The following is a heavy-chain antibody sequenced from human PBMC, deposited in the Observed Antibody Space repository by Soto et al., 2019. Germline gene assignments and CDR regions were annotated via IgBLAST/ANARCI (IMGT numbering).Heavy chain of an antibody. V-gene: IGHV3-23*01. CDR1: GFTFSSYA. CDR2: ISGSGGNT. CDR3: AGYCSGGSCLRDLLNFDY. D-gene: IGHD2-15*01. J-gene: IGHJ4*02. Sequence: GGSLRLSCAASGFTFSSYAMSWVRQAPGKGLEWVSAISGSGGNTYYADSVKGRFTISRDNSKNRLYLEMNGQRAEDTAVYYCAGYCSGGSCLRDLLNFDYWGQGTLVTVSS.